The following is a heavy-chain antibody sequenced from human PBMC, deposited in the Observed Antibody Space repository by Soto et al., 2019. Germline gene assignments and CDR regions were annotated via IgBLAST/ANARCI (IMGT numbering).Heavy chain of an antibody. V-gene: IGHV3-48*01. J-gene: IGHJ4*02. Sequence: GGSLRLSCAASGFTFSSYGIHRVRQAPGKGLEWVSSVSSSSTIYYADSVKGRFTISRDNVQNSLYLQMHSLRAEDTAVYYCARERGSGWTFDYWGQGTLVTVSS. CDR1: GFTFSSYG. D-gene: IGHD6-19*01. CDR3: ARERGSGWTFDY. CDR2: VSSSSTI.